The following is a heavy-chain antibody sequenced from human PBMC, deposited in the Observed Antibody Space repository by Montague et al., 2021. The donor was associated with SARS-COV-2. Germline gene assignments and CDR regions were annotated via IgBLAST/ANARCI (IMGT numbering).Heavy chain of an antibody. J-gene: IGHJ4*02. V-gene: IGHV4-38-2*02. D-gene: IGHD3-10*01. CDR2: SYHSGTT. CDR1: GYSINSNYY. Sequence: SETLSLTCTVSGYSINSNYYWGWIRQPPGKGLEWIRCSYHSGTTXXHPXXXSRVTISLDTSNNHFFLNVTSVTAADTAVYYCARAPYYGPGKPYQFDYWGRGTLVTVSS. CDR3: ARAPYYGPGKPYQFDY.